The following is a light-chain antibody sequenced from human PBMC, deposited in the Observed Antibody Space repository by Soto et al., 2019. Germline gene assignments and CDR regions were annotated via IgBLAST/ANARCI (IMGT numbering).Light chain of an antibody. J-gene: IGKJ5*01. CDR1: QDISNY. CDR3: QQSYSTSIS. Sequence: IQKTLSPFSLSAYVGDRATTTCPASQDISNYLNWYQQKPGKAPKLLIYAASSLQSGIPSRFSGSGSGTDFTLTISSLQPEDSATYDCQQSYSTSISFGQGTRLDVK. CDR2: AAS. V-gene: IGKV1-39*01.